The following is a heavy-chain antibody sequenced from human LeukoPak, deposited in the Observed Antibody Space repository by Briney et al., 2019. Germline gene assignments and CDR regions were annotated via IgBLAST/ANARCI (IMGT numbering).Heavy chain of an antibody. V-gene: IGHV1-2*02. CDR2: INPKNDDT. J-gene: IGHJ4*02. CDR3: ARRGSGYGYDY. D-gene: IGHD5-18*01. Sequence: ASVKVSCKASGYTFTDYYMHWVRQAPGQGLEWMGWINPKNDDTNYEQKFQGRVTMTRDTSISTGYMELNSLTSDDTAVYYCARRGSGYGYDYWGQGTLVTVSS. CDR1: GYTFTDYY.